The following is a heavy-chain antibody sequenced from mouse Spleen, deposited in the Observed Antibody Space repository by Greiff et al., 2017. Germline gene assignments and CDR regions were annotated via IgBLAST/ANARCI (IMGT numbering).Heavy chain of an antibody. CDR3: ARHGRSRRGAMDY. D-gene: IGHD2-2*01. CDR1: GFTFSDYG. J-gene: IGHJ4*01. Sequence: EVQVVESGGGLVKPGGSLKLSCAASGFTFSDYGMAWVRQAPGKGPEWVAFISNLAYSIYYADTVTGRFTISRENAKNTLYLEMSSLRSEDTAMYYCARHGRSRRGAMDYWGQGTSVTVSS. CDR2: ISNLAYSI. V-gene: IGHV5-15*01.